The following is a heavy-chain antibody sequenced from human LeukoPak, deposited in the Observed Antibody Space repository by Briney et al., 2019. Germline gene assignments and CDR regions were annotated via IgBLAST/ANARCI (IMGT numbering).Heavy chain of an antibody. D-gene: IGHD1-26*01. V-gene: IGHV4-34*01. Sequence: PSETLSLTCAVYGGSFSGYYWSWIRQPPGKGLEWIGEINHSGSTNYNPSLKSRVTISVDTSKNQFSLKLSSVTAADTAVYYCARGPSRSGSMGYWGQGTLVTVSS. CDR3: ARGPSRSGSMGY. CDR1: GGSFSGYY. J-gene: IGHJ4*02. CDR2: INHSGST.